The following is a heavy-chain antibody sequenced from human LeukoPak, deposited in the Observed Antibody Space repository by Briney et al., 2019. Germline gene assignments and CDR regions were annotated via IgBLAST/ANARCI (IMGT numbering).Heavy chain of an antibody. V-gene: IGHV3-48*03. CDR2: ISSSGRTI. CDR1: GFTFSMYE. CDR3: ARERICSSTSCSFDY. Sequence: PGGSLRLSCAPSGFTFSMYEMNWVRQAPGKWLEWLSYISSSGRTIYYADSVKGRFTISRDNAKNSLYQQMNSLRAEDTAVYFCARERICSSTSCSFDYWGQGTLVTVSS. D-gene: IGHD2-2*01. J-gene: IGHJ4*02.